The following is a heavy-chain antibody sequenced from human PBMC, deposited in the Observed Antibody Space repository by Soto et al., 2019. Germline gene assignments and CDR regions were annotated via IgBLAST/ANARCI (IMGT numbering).Heavy chain of an antibody. D-gene: IGHD3-9*01. Sequence: GESRKISGKGSGYSFTNYWITWVRQMPGKGLEWMGRIDPTDSYTNYNPSFQGHVTISADKSINTAFLRWSSLKASDTAIFYCARLYYDVFPRMDVWGQGTTVTVSS. CDR2: IDPTDSYT. CDR1: GYSFTNYW. CDR3: ARLYYDVFPRMDV. V-gene: IGHV5-10-1*01. J-gene: IGHJ6*02.